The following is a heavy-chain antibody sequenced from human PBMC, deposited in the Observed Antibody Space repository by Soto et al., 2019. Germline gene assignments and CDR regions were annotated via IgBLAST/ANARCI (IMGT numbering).Heavy chain of an antibody. D-gene: IGHD7-27*01. CDR2: LTWDGGTT. CDR1: GFPFDEYS. V-gene: IGHV3-43*01. Sequence: GGSLRLSCVVSGFPFDEYSMYWVRQPPGKGLEWISLLTWDGGTTYYADSVKGRFTISRDSGKGSLFLQMDSLRTEDTALYHCAKVKREDTGTWAVNFGSWGQGTRVTVAP. J-gene: IGHJ4*02. CDR3: AKVKREDTGTWAVNFGS.